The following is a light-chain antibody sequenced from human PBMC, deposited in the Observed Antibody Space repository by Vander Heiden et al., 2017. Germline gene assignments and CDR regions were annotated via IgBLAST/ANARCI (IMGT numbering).Light chain of an antibody. J-gene: IGLJ2*01. Sequence: QPMLTQSPSTSASLGASVKLTCTLDSGHSYYTIAWHQQRPQKGPRYLMKVNRDGSHTKGDGIPDRFSGSSSGAERFLTISGLQSDDEADYYCQTWGPGIRVFGGGTKLTVL. CDR1: SGHSYYT. CDR2: VNRDGSH. V-gene: IGLV4-69*02. CDR3: QTWGPGIRV.